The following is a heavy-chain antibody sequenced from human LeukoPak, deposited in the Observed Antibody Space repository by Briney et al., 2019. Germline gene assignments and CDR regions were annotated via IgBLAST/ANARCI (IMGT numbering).Heavy chain of an antibody. CDR2: ISAYNGNT. CDR1: GYTFTSYG. J-gene: IGHJ4*02. D-gene: IGHD2-15*01. CDR3: ARADCSGGRCYEVDY. Sequence: ASVKVSCKASGYTFTSYGISWVRQAPGQGLEWMGWISAYNGNTNYAQKVQGRVTMTTDTSTSTAYMELRSLRSDDTAVYYCARADCSGGRCYEVDYWGQGTLVAVSS. V-gene: IGHV1-18*01.